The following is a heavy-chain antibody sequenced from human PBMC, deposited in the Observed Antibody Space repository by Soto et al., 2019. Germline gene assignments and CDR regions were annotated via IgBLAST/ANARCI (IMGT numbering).Heavy chain of an antibody. V-gene: IGHV1-3*01. Sequence: GTSVKVSCKACGYTFTSYAMHWVRQAPGQRLEWMGWINAGNGNTKYSQKFQGRVTITRDTSASTAYMELSSLRSEDTAVSYCARSIVVVTALDYWGQGTLVTVSS. D-gene: IGHD2-21*02. CDR2: INAGNGNT. J-gene: IGHJ4*02. CDR1: GYTFTSYA. CDR3: ARSIVVVTALDY.